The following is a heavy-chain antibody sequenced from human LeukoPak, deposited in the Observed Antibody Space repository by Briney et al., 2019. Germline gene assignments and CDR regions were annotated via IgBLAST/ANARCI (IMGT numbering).Heavy chain of an antibody. V-gene: IGHV4-39*01. CDR3: ARNETYYYDSSGYLQSAFDI. J-gene: IGHJ3*02. Sequence: SETLSLTCTVSVGSISSSSYYWGWIRQPPGKGLEWIGSICNSGSTYYNPSLKSRVTISVDTSKNQFSLKLNSVTAADTAVYYCARNETYYYDSSGYLQSAFDIWGQGTMVTVSS. CDR1: VGSISSSSYY. D-gene: IGHD3-22*01. CDR2: ICNSGST.